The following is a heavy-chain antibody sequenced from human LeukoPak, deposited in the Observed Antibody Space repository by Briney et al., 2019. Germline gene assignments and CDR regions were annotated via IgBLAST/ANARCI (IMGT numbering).Heavy chain of an antibody. J-gene: IGHJ3*02. CDR1: GYSISSGYY. Sequence: PSETLSLTCPVSGYSISSGYYWGWIRPPPGKGLEWIGYIYYSGSTNYNPSLKSRVTISVDTSKNQFSLKLSSVTAADTAVYYCAREEAAFDIWGQGTMVTVSS. CDR2: IYYSGST. CDR3: AREEAAFDI. V-gene: IGHV4-61*01.